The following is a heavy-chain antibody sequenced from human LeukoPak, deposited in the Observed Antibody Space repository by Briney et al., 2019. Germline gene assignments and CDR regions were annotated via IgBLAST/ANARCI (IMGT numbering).Heavy chain of an antibody. J-gene: IGHJ6*03. CDR2: IYYSGST. CDR1: GGSISSGDYY. Sequence: SQTLSLTCTVSGGSISSGDYYWSWIRQPPGKGLEWIGYIYYSGSTYYNPSLKSRVTISVETSKNQFSLKLSSVTAADTAVYYCARDPGRNYYYYYMDVWGKGTTVTVSS. CDR3: ARDPGRNYYYYYMDV. V-gene: IGHV4-30-4*08.